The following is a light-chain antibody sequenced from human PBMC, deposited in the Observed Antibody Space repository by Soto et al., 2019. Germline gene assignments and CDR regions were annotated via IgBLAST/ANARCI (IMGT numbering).Light chain of an antibody. V-gene: IGKV1-39*01. Sequence: DIPMTQSPSSLSASIRDRVTITCRASQSVRSYLNWYQQKPGKAPKLLIYAASSLQSGSPSRFSGSGSGTDFTLTISSLQPEDSATYYCQQSYSTPWTFGQGTKVEIK. CDR3: QQSYSTPWT. J-gene: IGKJ1*01. CDR2: AAS. CDR1: QSVRSY.